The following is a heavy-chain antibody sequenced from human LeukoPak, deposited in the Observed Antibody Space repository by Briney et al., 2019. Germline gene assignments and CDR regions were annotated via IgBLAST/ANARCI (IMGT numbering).Heavy chain of an antibody. CDR2: IIPIFGTA. V-gene: IGHV1-69*05. D-gene: IGHD1-7*01. Sequence: ASVKVSCKASGGTFSSYAISWVRQAPGQGLEWMGGIIPIFGTANYAQKFQGRVTITTDESTSTAYMELSSLRSEDTAVYYFAREGSAELPNEYYFDCWGQGTLVTVSS. CDR3: AREGSAELPNEYYFDC. CDR1: GGTFSSYA. J-gene: IGHJ4*02.